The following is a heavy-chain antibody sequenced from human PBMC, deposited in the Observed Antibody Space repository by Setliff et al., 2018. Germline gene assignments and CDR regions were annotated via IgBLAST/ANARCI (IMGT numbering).Heavy chain of an antibody. V-gene: IGHV1-69*06. CDR1: GGTLRGYA. CDR2: ITPIFETA. CDR3: ARDSVTLGQLERRGGFRYYDMDV. D-gene: IGHD1-1*01. J-gene: IGHJ6*02. Sequence: GASVKVSCKASGGTLRGYAFSWVRQAPGQGLEWVGGITPIFETAHYAQKFQDRVTITADKSTSTVFMELNSLISEDTAVYFCARDSVTLGQLERRGGFRYYDMDVWGQGTTVTVSS.